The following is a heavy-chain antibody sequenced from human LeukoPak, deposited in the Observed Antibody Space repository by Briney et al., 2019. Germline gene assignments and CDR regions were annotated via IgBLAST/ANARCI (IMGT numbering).Heavy chain of an antibody. Sequence: SVKVSCKASGGTFSSYAISWVRQAPGQGLEWMGGIIPIFGTANYAQKFQGRVTITADESTSTAYMELSSLRSEDTAVYYCARDSPGYPTAEAGQGTFDYWGQGTLVTVSS. V-gene: IGHV1-69*13. J-gene: IGHJ4*02. D-gene: IGHD1-1*01. CDR2: IIPIFGTA. CDR1: GGTFSSYA. CDR3: ARDSPGYPTAEAGQGTFDY.